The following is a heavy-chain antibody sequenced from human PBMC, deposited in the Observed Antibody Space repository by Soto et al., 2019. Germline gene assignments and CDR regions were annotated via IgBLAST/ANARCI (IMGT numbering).Heavy chain of an antibody. CDR3: ARLGANMVRGVPYYYGMDV. D-gene: IGHD3-10*01. Sequence: PSETLSLTCTVSGGSISSYYWSCIRQPPGKGLEWIGYIYYSGSTNYNPSLKSRVTISVDTSKNQFSLKLSSVTAADTAVYYCARLGANMVRGVPYYYGMDVWGQGTTVTVS. CDR2: IYYSGST. V-gene: IGHV4-59*01. J-gene: IGHJ6*02. CDR1: GGSISSYY.